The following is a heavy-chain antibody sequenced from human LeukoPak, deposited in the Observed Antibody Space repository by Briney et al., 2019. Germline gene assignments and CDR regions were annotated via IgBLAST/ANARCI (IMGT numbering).Heavy chain of an antibody. CDR3: ARHGGLRGYSYGGIDY. CDR1: GGSISSGSYY. CDR2: IYTSGST. J-gene: IGHJ4*02. D-gene: IGHD5-18*01. Sequence: SETLSLTCTVSGGSISSGSYYWSWIRQPAGKGLEWIGRIYTSGSTNYNPSLKSRVTISVDTSKNQFSLKLSSVTAADTAVYYCARHGGLRGYSYGGIDYWGQGTLVTVSS. V-gene: IGHV4-61*02.